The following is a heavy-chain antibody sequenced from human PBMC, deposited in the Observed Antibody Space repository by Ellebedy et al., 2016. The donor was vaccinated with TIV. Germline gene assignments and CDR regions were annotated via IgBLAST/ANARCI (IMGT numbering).Heavy chain of an antibody. V-gene: IGHV4-38-2*02. CDR3: ARGGNWQFDY. J-gene: IGHJ4*02. D-gene: IGHD1-1*01. CDR1: GYSISRGYY. CDR2: IYHSGNT. Sequence: MPSETLSLTCTVSGYSISRGYYWGWIRQPPGKGLEWIGNIYHSGNTYYNPSLKNRVTISVDTSKNQFSLILISVTAADTAVYYCARGGNWQFDYWGQGTLVTVSS.